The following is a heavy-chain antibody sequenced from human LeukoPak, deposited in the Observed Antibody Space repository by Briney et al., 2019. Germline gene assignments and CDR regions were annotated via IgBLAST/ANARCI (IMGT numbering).Heavy chain of an antibody. Sequence: PGRSLRLSCAASGFTFSSYGMHWVRQAPGKGLEWVAVIWYDGSNKYYADSVKGRFTTSRDNSKNTLYLQMNSLRAEDTAVYYCAKGPPYDFWSGYYDDHYYYYMDVWGKGTTVTVSS. CDR3: AKGPPYDFWSGYYDDHYYYYMDV. D-gene: IGHD3-3*01. CDR2: IWYDGSNK. J-gene: IGHJ6*03. CDR1: GFTFSSYG. V-gene: IGHV3-33*06.